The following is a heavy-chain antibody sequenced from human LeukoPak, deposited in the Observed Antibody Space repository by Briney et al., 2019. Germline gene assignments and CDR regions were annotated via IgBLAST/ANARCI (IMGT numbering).Heavy chain of an antibody. CDR1: GGSISSHY. CDR3: ARHRPMVRGRTRAFDI. D-gene: IGHD3-10*01. J-gene: IGHJ3*02. CDR2: IYYSGST. Sequence: PSETLSLTCTVSGGSISSHYRSWIRQPPGKGLEWIGYIYYSGSTNYNPSLKSRVTISVDTSKNQFSLKLSSVTAADTAVYYCARHRPMVRGRTRAFDIWGQGTMVTVSS. V-gene: IGHV4-59*11.